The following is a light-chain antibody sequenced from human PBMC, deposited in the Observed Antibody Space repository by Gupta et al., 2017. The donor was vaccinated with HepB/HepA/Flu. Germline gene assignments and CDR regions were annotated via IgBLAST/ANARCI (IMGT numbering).Light chain of an antibody. Sequence: QSVLTQPPSASGPPGQTVAISCSGSSSNVGRNTVDWYQHAPATTPKLLIYNYDQRPSGVPDRFSGSKSDTSATLATSGLHAEDEADYYCAAGDDSRKAFVFGSGTKVTVL. CDR3: AAGDDSRKAFV. V-gene: IGLV1-44*01. CDR1: SSNVGRNT. CDR2: NYD. J-gene: IGLJ1*01.